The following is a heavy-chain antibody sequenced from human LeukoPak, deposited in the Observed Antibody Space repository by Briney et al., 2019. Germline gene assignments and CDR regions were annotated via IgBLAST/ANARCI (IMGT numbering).Heavy chain of an antibody. CDR3: GSPRTFSGRNVLDM. V-gene: IGHV3-74*01. Sequence: GGSLRLSCAAAGFTFSTYWMHWVRQVPGKGLVWVSRINSDGRTTGYADSVKGRFTISRDNAKNTLYLQMHSLRVEDTAVYYCGSPRTFSGRNVLDMWGQGKMVTVSS. CDR2: INSDGRTT. J-gene: IGHJ3*02. D-gene: IGHD3-10*02. CDR1: GFTFSTYW.